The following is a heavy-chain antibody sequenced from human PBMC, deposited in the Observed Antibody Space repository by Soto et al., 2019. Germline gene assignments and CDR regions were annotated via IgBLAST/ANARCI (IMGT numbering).Heavy chain of an antibody. Sequence: GGSLRLSCAASGFTFSSYAMHWVRQAPGKGLEWVAVISYDGSNKYYADSVKGRFTISRDNSKNTLYLQMNSLRAEDTAVYYCARARVTMIVVDAFDIWGQGTRVTVAS. CDR3: ARARVTMIVVDAFDI. CDR2: ISYDGSNK. CDR1: GFTFSSYA. J-gene: IGHJ3*02. D-gene: IGHD3-22*01. V-gene: IGHV3-30-3*01.